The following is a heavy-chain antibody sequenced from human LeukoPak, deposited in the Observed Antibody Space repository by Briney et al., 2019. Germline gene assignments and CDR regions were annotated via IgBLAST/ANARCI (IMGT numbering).Heavy chain of an antibody. J-gene: IGHJ4*02. CDR1: GFTFSSYS. CDR2: ISSSSSYI. D-gene: IGHD5-18*01. CDR3: ARDGIMVTAYFDY. Sequence: GGSLRLSCAASGFTFSSYSMNWVRQAPGKGLEWVSSISSSSSYIYYADSVKGRFTISRDNAKNSLYLQMNSLRAEDTAVYYCARDGIMVTAYFDYWGQGTLVTVSS. V-gene: IGHV3-21*01.